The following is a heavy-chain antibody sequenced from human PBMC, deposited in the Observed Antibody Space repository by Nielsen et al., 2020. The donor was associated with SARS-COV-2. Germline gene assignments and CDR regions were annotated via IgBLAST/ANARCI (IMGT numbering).Heavy chain of an antibody. V-gene: IGHV3-23*01. Sequence: GESLKISCAASGLTFSSYAMSWVRQVPGKGLEWVSAISGSGGTTSYADSVKGRFTISRDNAKNTLYLQMNSLRAEDSAVYYCARVGTDGWGQGTLVTVSS. D-gene: IGHD5-24*01. CDR2: ISGSGGTT. J-gene: IGHJ4*02. CDR1: GLTFSSYA. CDR3: ARVGTDG.